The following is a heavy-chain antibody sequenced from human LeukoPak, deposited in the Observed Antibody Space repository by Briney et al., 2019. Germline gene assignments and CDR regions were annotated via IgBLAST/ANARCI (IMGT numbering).Heavy chain of an antibody. D-gene: IGHD1-26*01. Sequence: PGGSLRLSCAAPGFTVSSNYVTWVRQAPGKGLEWVSFIYTGGSTYYADSVKGRFTISRDNAKNTLYLQMTSLRAEDTAVYYCARTIVGAAFDYWGQGTLVTVSS. CDR3: ARTIVGAAFDY. V-gene: IGHV3-53*01. J-gene: IGHJ4*02. CDR1: GFTVSSNY. CDR2: IYTGGST.